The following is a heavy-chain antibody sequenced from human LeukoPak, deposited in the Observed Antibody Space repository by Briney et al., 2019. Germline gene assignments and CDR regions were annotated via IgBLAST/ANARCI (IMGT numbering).Heavy chain of an antibody. Sequence: SETLSLTCTVSGGSISSSSYYWGWIRQPPGKGLEWIGSIYYSGSTNYNPSLKSRVTISVDTSKNQFSLKLSSVTAADTAVYYCARGHYGSGSYGGYWGQGTLVTVSS. D-gene: IGHD3-10*01. CDR2: IYYSGST. V-gene: IGHV4-39*07. CDR1: GGSISSSSYY. J-gene: IGHJ4*02. CDR3: ARGHYGSGSYGGY.